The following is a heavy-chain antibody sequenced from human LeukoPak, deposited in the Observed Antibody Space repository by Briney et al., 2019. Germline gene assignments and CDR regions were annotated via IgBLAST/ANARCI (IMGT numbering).Heavy chain of an antibody. CDR3: ARVSDISVAAYFDY. CDR2: INWNGGST. CDR1: GFTFDDYG. D-gene: IGHD6-19*01. V-gene: IGHV3-20*04. Sequence: GGSLRLSCAASGFTFDDYGMSWVRQVPGKGLEWVSNINWNGGSTGYADSVRGRFTISRDNAKNSLYLQMNSLRAEDTALYYCARVSDISVAAYFDYWGQGTRVTVSS. J-gene: IGHJ4*02.